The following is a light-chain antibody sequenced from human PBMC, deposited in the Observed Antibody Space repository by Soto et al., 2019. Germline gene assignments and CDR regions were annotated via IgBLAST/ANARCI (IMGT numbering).Light chain of an antibody. CDR1: SSNIGSNT. J-gene: IGLJ1*01. Sequence: QSVLTHPPSASVTPGQRVTISFSGSSSNIGSNTVNWYQQLPGTSPKLLIYSNNQRPSGVPDRFSGSKSGTSASLAISGLQSEDEADYYCAAWDDSLNGYVFGTGTKLTVL. V-gene: IGLV1-44*01. CDR2: SNN. CDR3: AAWDDSLNGYV.